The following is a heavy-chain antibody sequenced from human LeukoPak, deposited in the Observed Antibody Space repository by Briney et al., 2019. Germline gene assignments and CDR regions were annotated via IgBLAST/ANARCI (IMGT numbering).Heavy chain of an antibody. CDR2: ITSSSSYI. D-gene: IGHD3-22*01. V-gene: IGHV3-21*04. CDR1: GFTFSS. Sequence: PGGSLRLSCAASGFTFSSMNWVRQAPGKGLEWVSSITSSSSYIYYADSVKGRFTISRDNAKNSLYLQMNSLRAEDTALYYCARERKGYYYDSSGFDYWGQGTLVTVSS. CDR3: ARERKGYYYDSSGFDY. J-gene: IGHJ4*02.